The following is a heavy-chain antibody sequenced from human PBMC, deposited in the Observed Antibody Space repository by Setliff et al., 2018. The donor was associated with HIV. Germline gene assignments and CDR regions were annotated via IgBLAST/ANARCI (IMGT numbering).Heavy chain of an antibody. J-gene: IGHJ4*02. D-gene: IGHD6-6*01. CDR1: GASIRTGSYY. Sequence: SETLSLTCTVSGASIRTGSYYWGWIRQPPGKGLEWIGTIYYSGTTYYNPSVKSRVIISVDTSKNQFSPKLSSVTAADTAVYYCGRAQIAARRPFDYWGQGTLVTVSS. CDR2: IYYSGTT. CDR3: GRAQIAARRPFDY. V-gene: IGHV4-39*07.